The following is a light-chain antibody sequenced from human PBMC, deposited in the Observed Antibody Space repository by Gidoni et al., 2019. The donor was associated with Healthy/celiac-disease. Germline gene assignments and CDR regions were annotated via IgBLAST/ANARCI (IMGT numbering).Light chain of an antibody. CDR2: AAS. CDR1: QGISSY. CDR3: RQLTRYPF. J-gene: IGKJ4*01. V-gene: IGKV1-9*01. Sequence: DIQMTQSPSSLSASVGDRVTITCRASQGISSYLAWYQPQPGQAPKLLVYAASTLLSGVPSRFSGSGSGTAFTLTILRLQPFAFATCHCRQLTRYPFFGGGTKVEIK.